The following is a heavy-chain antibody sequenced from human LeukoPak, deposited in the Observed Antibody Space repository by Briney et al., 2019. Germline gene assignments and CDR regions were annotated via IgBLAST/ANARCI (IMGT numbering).Heavy chain of an antibody. J-gene: IGHJ6*02. V-gene: IGHV3-21*01. D-gene: IGHD2-8*01. Sequence: GGSLRLSCAASGFTFKYYAISWVRQAPGKGLEWVSSISRSSRYIYYADSVKGRFTISRDDAKNSLFLQMNSLRADDTAVYYCARDLFCSYGVCPVWGQGTTVTVSS. CDR1: GFTFKYYA. CDR2: ISRSSRYI. CDR3: ARDLFCSYGVCPV.